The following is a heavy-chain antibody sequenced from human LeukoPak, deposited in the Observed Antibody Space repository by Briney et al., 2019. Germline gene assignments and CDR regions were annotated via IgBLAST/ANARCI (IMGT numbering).Heavy chain of an antibody. Sequence: ASVKVSCKASGYTFTGYGISWVRQAPGQGLEWMGWISAYNGNTNYAQKLQGRVTMTTDTSTSTAYMELRSLRSDDTAVYYCARDWDYDSSGYYYIDYWGQGTLVTVSS. CDR2: ISAYNGNT. D-gene: IGHD3-22*01. V-gene: IGHV1-18*01. CDR1: GYTFTGYG. J-gene: IGHJ4*02. CDR3: ARDWDYDSSGYYYIDY.